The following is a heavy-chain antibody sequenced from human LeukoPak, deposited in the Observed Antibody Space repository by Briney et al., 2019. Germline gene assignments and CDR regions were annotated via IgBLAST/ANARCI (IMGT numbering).Heavy chain of an antibody. CDR3: ARDRSYSGSYYPFDY. CDR1: GGSISSYY. D-gene: IGHD1-26*01. CDR2: IYTSGSP. V-gene: IGHV4-4*07. Sequence: SETLSLTRTVSGGSISSYYWSWIRQPAGKGLEWIGRIYTSGSPNYNPSLKSRVTMSVDTSKNQFSLKLSSVTAADTAVYYCARDRSYSGSYYPFDYWGQGTLVTVSS. J-gene: IGHJ4*02.